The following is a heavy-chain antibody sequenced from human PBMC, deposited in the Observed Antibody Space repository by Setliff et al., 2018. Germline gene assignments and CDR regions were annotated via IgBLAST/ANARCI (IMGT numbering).Heavy chain of an antibody. CDR1: GFTFSTYS. D-gene: IGHD5-12*01. J-gene: IGHJ4*02. Sequence: GESLKISCAASGFTFSTYSMSWVRQAPGKGLEWVSAISGANNYIVYADSVKGRFTISRDNAQSSLFLQMNSLSAEDTATYYCASSRTWIPVLDHCGQGTLVTVSS. CDR3: ASSRTWIPVLDH. CDR2: ISGANNYI. V-gene: IGHV3-21*04.